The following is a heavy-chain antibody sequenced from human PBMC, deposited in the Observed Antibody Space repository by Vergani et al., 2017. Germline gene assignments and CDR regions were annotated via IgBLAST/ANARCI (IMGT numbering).Heavy chain of an antibody. Sequence: QEQLVQSGAEVRKPGASVKVSCKASGYTFTGYYMHWVRQAPGQGLEWMGWINPNSGGTNYAQKFQGRVTMTRDTSISTAYMELSRLRSDDTAVYYCARLGGAYCGGDCSSNWFDPWGQGTLVTVSS. D-gene: IGHD2-21*02. J-gene: IGHJ5*02. CDR3: ARLGGAYCGGDCSSNWFDP. V-gene: IGHV1-2*02. CDR1: GYTFTGYY. CDR2: INPNSGGT.